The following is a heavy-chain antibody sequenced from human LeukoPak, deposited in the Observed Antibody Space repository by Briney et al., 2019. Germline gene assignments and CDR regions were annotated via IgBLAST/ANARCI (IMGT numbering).Heavy chain of an antibody. Sequence: QAGGSLRLSCAASGFTFSNYGMSWVRQAPGKGLEWVSGISASDGSTHYADSVKGRFTISRDNSKNTLYLQMNSLRAEDTAVYYCAKGVGRQHLAFALFDYWGQGTLVTVSS. CDR1: GFTFSNYG. D-gene: IGHD6-13*01. CDR2: ISASDGST. CDR3: AKGVGRQHLAFALFDY. V-gene: IGHV3-23*01. J-gene: IGHJ4*02.